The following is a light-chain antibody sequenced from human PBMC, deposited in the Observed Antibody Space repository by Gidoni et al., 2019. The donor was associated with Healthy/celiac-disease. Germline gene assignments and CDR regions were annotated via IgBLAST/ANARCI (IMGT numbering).Light chain of an antibody. J-gene: IGKJ4*01. Sequence: DIQRTHSPSSLSASVGDRVTITCQASQDISNYLNWYQQKPGKAPKLLIDDASNLETGVPSRFGESGSGTDFPFTISSLQPEDIATYYCQQYDNLPPLTFGGGTKVEIK. V-gene: IGKV1-33*01. CDR1: QDISNY. CDR2: DAS. CDR3: QQYDNLPPLT.